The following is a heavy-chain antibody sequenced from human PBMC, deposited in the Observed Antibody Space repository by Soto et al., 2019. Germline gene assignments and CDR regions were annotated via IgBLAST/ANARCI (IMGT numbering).Heavy chain of an antibody. D-gene: IGHD2-2*01. CDR3: ARDLVVVPAARRKSMDV. V-gene: IGHV1-2*02. Sequence: ASIKGSCQASGNTFTGYYMHWVRQAPGQRFEWMGCINPNSGDTNYAQKFQGRVTMTRDTSISTAYMELSTLRSDDTAVYYCARDLVVVPAARRKSMDVWGQGTTVTVSS. CDR1: GNTFTGYY. J-gene: IGHJ6*02. CDR2: INPNSGDT.